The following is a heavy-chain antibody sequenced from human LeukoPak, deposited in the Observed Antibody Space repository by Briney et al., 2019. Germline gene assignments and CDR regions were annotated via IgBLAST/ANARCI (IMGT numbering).Heavy chain of an antibody. CDR3: ARDRAYYDILTGYYDLVY. V-gene: IGHV1-18*01. Sequence: ALVKVSCKASGYTFTSYGISWVRQAPGQGLEWMGWISAYNGNTNYAQKLQGRVTMTTDTSTSTAYMELRSLRSDDTAVYYCARDRAYYDILTGYYDLVYWGQGTLVTVSS. CDR2: ISAYNGNT. J-gene: IGHJ4*02. D-gene: IGHD3-9*01. CDR1: GYTFTSYG.